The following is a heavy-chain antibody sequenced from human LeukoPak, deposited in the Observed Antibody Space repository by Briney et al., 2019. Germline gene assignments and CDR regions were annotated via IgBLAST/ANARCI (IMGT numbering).Heavy chain of an antibody. D-gene: IGHD3-22*01. Sequence: PGGSLRLSCAASGFTFSNYAMAWVRQGPGKGLEWVSGISGSGGSTYYADSVKGRFTISRDNSKNTLYLQMNSLRAEDTAVYYCAKDPTYYYDSSGYYLDYWGQGTLVTVSS. V-gene: IGHV3-23*01. J-gene: IGHJ4*02. CDR3: AKDPTYYYDSSGYYLDY. CDR2: ISGSGGST. CDR1: GFTFSNYA.